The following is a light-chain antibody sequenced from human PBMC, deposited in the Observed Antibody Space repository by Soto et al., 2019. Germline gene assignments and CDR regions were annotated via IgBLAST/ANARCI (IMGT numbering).Light chain of an antibody. J-gene: IGKJ2*01. CDR3: QQSRTTAYT. CDR2: AAS. CDR1: QDVVNY. Sequence: IQLTQSPSSLSASVGDRVTITCRAGQDVVNYLNWYQQKPGKAPRLLIYAASSLQSGVPSRFSGSGSGTTFTLTITDLQPEDVATYYCQQSRTTAYTFAQGTK. V-gene: IGKV1-39*01.